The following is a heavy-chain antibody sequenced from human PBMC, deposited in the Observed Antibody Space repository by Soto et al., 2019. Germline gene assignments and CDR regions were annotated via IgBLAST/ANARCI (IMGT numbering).Heavy chain of an antibody. J-gene: IGHJ4*02. CDR2: INHRGSS. CDR1: GGSFSRFY. V-gene: IGHV4-34*01. CDR3: ASRAKHDYDSSGPDFDS. Sequence: SETLSLTCAVSGGSFSRFYWSWIRQLPGMGLEWIGEINHRGSSSYNSSLKGRVTISIDTSKRQFSLKLSSMTSADTAVYYCASRAKHDYDSSGPDFDSWGQGSQVTVAS. D-gene: IGHD3-22*01.